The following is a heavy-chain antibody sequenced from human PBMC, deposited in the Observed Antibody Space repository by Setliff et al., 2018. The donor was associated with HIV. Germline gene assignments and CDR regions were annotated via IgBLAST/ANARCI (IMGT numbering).Heavy chain of an antibody. Sequence: LSLTCAVSGYSIRSGYYWGWIRQPPGKGLEWIGTIYHSGSTYYNPSLMSRVTISVDTSKNQFSLKLRSVTAADTAVYYCARQWRDQYNSGVSTEYFQHWGLGTLVTVSS. D-gene: IGHD3-22*01. CDR2: IYHSGST. CDR3: ARQWRDQYNSGVSTEYFQH. V-gene: IGHV4-38-2*01. J-gene: IGHJ1*01. CDR1: GYSIRSGYY.